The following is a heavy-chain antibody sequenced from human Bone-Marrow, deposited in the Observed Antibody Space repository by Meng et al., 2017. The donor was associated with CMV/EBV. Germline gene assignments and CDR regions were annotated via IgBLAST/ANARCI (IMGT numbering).Heavy chain of an antibody. CDR3: AKILRYLDCYFDY. CDR1: GFTFNNYA. D-gene: IGHD3-9*01. V-gene: IGHV3-30*02. Sequence: GGSLRLSCAASGFTFNNYAIHWVRQAPGKGLEWVAFIRYDGSNKYYADSVKGRFTISRDNSKNTLYLQMNSLRAEDTAVYYCAKILRYLDCYFDYWGQGTLVTVSS. CDR2: IRYDGSNK. J-gene: IGHJ4*02.